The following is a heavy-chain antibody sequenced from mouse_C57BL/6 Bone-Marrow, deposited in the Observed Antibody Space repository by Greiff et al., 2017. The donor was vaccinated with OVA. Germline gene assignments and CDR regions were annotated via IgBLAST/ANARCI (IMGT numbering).Heavy chain of an antibody. J-gene: IGHJ3*01. CDR2: INPYNGGT. CDR3: ANLTGSSWFAY. Sequence: EVQLQQSGPVLVKPGASVKMSCKASGYTFTDYYMNWVKQSHGKSLEWIGVINPYNGGTSYNQKFKGKATLTVDKSSSTAYMELNSLTSEDSAVYYCANLTGSSWFAYWGQGTLVTVSA. D-gene: IGHD4-1*01. CDR1: GYTFTDYY. V-gene: IGHV1-19*01.